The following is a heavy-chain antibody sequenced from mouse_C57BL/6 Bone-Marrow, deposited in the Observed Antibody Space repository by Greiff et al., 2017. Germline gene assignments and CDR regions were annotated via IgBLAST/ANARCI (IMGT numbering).Heavy chain of an antibody. J-gene: IGHJ4*01. CDR2: ISSGSSTL. Sequence: EVMLVESGGGLVKPGGSLKLSCAASGFTFSDYGMHWVRQAPEKGLEWVAYISSGSSTLYYADTVKGRFTISRDNAKNTLFLQMTSLRSEDTAMYYCARPRFYAKDYWGQGTAVTVSS. D-gene: IGHD2-10*02. CDR1: GFTFSDYG. CDR3: ARPRFYAKDY. V-gene: IGHV5-17*01.